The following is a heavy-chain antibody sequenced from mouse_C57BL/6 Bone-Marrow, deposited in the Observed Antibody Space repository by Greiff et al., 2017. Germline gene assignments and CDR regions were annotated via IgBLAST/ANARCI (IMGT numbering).Heavy chain of an antibody. CDR1: GFSFNTYA. CDR3: VRHKEGYGNGGFDY. V-gene: IGHV10-1*01. CDR2: IRSKSNNYAT. J-gene: IGHJ2*01. Sequence: EVQLVESGGGLVQPKGSLKLSCAASGFSFNTYAMNWVRQAPGKGLEWVARIRSKSNNYATYYADSVKDRFTISRDDSESMLYLQMNNLKTEDTAMYYCVRHKEGYGNGGFDYWGQGTTLTVSS. D-gene: IGHD2-10*02.